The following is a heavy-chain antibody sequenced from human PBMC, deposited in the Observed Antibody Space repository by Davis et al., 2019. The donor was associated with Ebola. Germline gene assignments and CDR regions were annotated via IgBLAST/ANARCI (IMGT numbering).Heavy chain of an antibody. CDR3: ARGSSRFDP. J-gene: IGHJ5*02. CDR1: GFTFSSYG. V-gene: IGHV3-30*03. CDR2: ISYDGINK. Sequence: GESLKISCAASGFTFSSYGMHWVRQAPGKGLEWVAIISYDGINKYYGDSVKGRFTISRDNSKNTLYLQMNSLRAEDTAVYYCARGSSRFDPWGQGTRVTVSS.